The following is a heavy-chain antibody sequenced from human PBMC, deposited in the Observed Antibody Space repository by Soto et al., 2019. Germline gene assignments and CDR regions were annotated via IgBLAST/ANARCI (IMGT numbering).Heavy chain of an antibody. D-gene: IGHD3-3*01. CDR2: IYSSGNT. J-gene: IGHJ5*02. Sequence: KPSETLSLTCSVSGGTISGYDWTWIRQPAGKGLEWIGRIYSSGNTKYNPSLQSRVTMSLDTSNNQFSLRLTSVTAADTAVYYCARGQRFSDWFDPWGQGTLVTVSS. CDR3: ARGQRFSDWFDP. V-gene: IGHV4-4*07. CDR1: GGTISGYD.